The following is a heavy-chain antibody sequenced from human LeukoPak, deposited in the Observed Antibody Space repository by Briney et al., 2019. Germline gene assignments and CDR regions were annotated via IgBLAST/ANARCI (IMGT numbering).Heavy chain of an antibody. J-gene: IGHJ4*02. D-gene: IGHD6-6*01. Sequence: GGSLRLSCAASGFTFSSYWMSWVRQAPGKGLEWVANIKQDGSEKYYVDSVKGRFTISRDNAKNSLYLQMNSLRAEDTAVYYCARERVLYSSSSFDYWGQGTLVTVSS. V-gene: IGHV3-7*01. CDR1: GFTFSSYW. CDR2: IKQDGSEK. CDR3: ARERVLYSSSSFDY.